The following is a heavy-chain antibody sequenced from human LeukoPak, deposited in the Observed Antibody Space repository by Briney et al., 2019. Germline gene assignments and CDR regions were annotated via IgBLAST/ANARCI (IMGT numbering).Heavy chain of an antibody. J-gene: IGHJ4*02. V-gene: IGHV1-69*01. CDR1: GGTFSSYA. CDR2: IIPIFGTA. Sequence: GSSVKVSCKASGGTFSSYAISWVRQAPGQGLEWMGGIIPIFGTASYAQKFQGRVTITADESTSTAYMELSSLRAEDTAVYYCAKDGGVVYQLLFYYFDYWGQGTLVTVSS. CDR3: AKDGGVVYQLLFYYFDY. D-gene: IGHD2-2*01.